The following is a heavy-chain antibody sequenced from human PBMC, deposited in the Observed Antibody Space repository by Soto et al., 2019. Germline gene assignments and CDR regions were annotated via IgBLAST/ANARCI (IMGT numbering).Heavy chain of an antibody. D-gene: IGHD3-10*01. CDR2: IIPIFGTA. CDR1: GGTFSSYA. V-gene: IGHV1-69*01. J-gene: IGHJ4*02. Sequence: QVQLVQSGAEVTKPGSSVKVSCKASGGTFSSYAISWVRQAPGQGLEWMGGIIPIFGTANYAQKFQGRVTITADEATSTAYMELSSLRSEDTAVYYCARVGYGSGSYSHSPFRYWGQETLVMVSS. CDR3: ARVGYGSGSYSHSPFRY.